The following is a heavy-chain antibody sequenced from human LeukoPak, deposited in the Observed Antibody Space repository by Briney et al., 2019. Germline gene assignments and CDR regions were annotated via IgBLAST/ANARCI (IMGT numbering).Heavy chain of an antibody. V-gene: IGHV3-72*01. J-gene: IGHJ3*02. CDR1: GFTFSDHY. Sequence: GGSLRLSCAASGFTFSDHYMDWVRQAPGKGLEWVGRTRNKANSYTTEYAASVKGRFTISRDDSKNSLYLQMNSLKTEDTAVYYCTWIRKALGGYDTWGQGTMLTVSS. D-gene: IGHD5-18*01. CDR2: TRNKANSYTT. CDR3: TWIRKALGGYDT.